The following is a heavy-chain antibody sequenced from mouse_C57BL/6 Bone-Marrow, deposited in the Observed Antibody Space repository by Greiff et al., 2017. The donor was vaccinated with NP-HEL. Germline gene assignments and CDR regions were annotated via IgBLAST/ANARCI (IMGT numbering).Heavy chain of an antibody. D-gene: IGHD1-1*01. CDR1: GFTFSSYG. V-gene: IGHV5-12*01. CDR2: ISNGGGST. CDR3: ARNYYGSTWFAY. Sequence: EVMLVESGGDLVKPGGSLKLSCAASGFTFSSYGMSWVRQTPDKRLEWVAYISNGGGSTYYPDTVKGRFTISRDNAKNTLYLQMSRLKSEDTAMYYCARNYYGSTWFAYWGQGTLVTVSA. J-gene: IGHJ3*01.